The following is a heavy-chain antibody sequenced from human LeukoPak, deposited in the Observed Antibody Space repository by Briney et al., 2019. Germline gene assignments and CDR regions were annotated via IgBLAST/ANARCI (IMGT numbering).Heavy chain of an antibody. J-gene: IGHJ4*02. CDR3: ARRYSSGWYLYFDY. CDR2: IYYSGST. Sequence: PSETLSLTCTVSGGSISSSSYYWGWIRQPPGKGLEWIGSIYYSGSTYYNPSLKSRVTISVDTSKNQFSLKLSSVTAADTAVYYCARRYSSGWYLYFDYWGQGTLVTVSS. CDR1: GGSISSSSYY. D-gene: IGHD6-19*01. V-gene: IGHV4-39*07.